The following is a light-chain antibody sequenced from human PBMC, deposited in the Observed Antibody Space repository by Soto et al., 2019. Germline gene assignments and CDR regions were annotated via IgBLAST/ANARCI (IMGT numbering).Light chain of an antibody. J-gene: IGKJ4*01. CDR1: QSVGSY. Sequence: IVLTQSPATLSLSPGERATLSCWASQSVGSYLAWYQQKPGQAPRLLIYDASNRATGIPARFSGSGSGTDFTLTISSLEPEDFAVYYCQQRSDWPLTFGGGTKVEIK. CDR3: QQRSDWPLT. V-gene: IGKV3-11*01. CDR2: DAS.